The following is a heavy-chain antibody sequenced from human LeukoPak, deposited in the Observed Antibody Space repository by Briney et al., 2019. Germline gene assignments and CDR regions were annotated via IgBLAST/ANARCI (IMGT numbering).Heavy chain of an antibody. D-gene: IGHD3-22*01. CDR1: GGSISSYY. Sequence: SETLSLTCTVSGGSISSYYWSWIRQPPGKGLEWIGYIYYSGSTNYNPSLKSRVTISVDTSKNQFSLKLSSVTAADTAVYYCASVTRLYYYDSSGYHALRYWGQGTLVTVSS. J-gene: IGHJ4*02. CDR2: IYYSGST. CDR3: ASVTRLYYYDSSGYHALRY. V-gene: IGHV4-59*08.